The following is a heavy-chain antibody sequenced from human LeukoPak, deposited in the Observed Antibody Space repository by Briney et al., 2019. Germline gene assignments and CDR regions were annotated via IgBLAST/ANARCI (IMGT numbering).Heavy chain of an antibody. CDR2: IRYDGSNK. J-gene: IGHJ4*02. CDR1: GFTFSSYG. Sequence: GGALRLSCAASGFTFSSYGMHWLGQAPGKGLEGVAFIRYDGSNKYYADSVKGRFTISRDNYKNTLYLQMNSLRAEDTAVYYCAKAFGTTVTHLYGFDYWGQGTLVTVSS. V-gene: IGHV3-30*02. CDR3: AKAFGTTVTHLYGFDY. D-gene: IGHD4-17*01.